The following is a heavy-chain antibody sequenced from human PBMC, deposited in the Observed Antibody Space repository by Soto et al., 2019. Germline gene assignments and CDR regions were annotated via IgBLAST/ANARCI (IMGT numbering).Heavy chain of an antibody. V-gene: IGHV1-69*04. J-gene: IGHJ2*01. CDR2: IIPILGIA. CDR1: GGTFSSYT. D-gene: IGHD2-15*01. CDR3: ARDLCSGGSCYYWYFDL. Sequence: SVKVSCKASGGTFSSYTSSWVRQAPGQGLEWMGRIIPILGIANYAQKFQGRVTITADKSTSTAYMELSSLRSEDTAVYYCARDLCSGGSCYYWYFDLWGRGTLVTVSS.